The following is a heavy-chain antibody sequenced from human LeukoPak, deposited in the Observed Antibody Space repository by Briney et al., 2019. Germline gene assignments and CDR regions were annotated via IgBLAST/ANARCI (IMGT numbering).Heavy chain of an antibody. CDR3: ARYGMVRGFVDY. V-gene: IGHV4-59*01. J-gene: IGHJ4*02. Sequence: SETLSLTCTVSGGAITGYYWSWIRQPPGKGLEWIGYIYYSGSTNYNPSLKSRVTISVDTSKNQFSLKLSSVTAADTAVYYCARYGMVRGFVDYWGQGTLVTVSS. CDR2: IYYSGST. D-gene: IGHD3-10*01. CDR1: GGAITGYY.